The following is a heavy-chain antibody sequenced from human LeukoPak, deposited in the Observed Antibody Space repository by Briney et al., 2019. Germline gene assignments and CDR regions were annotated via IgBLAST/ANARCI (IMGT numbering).Heavy chain of an antibody. CDR2: IKQDGSEK. J-gene: IGHJ4*02. CDR3: ARCRCSSTSCFFDY. V-gene: IGHV3-7*01. D-gene: IGHD2-2*01. CDR1: GFTFSSYW. Sequence: PGGSLRLSCAASGFTFSSYWMSWVRQAPGKGLEWVANIKQDGSEKYYVDSVKGRFTISRDNAKNSLYLQVNSLRAEDTAVYYCARCRCSSTSCFFDYWGQGTLVTVSS.